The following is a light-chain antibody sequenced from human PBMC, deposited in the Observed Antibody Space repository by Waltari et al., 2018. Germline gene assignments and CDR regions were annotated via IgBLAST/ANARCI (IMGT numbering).Light chain of an antibody. CDR1: RRDVGTYNL. Sequence: QSPLTQPASVSGSPGQSITIPCTGTRRDVGTYNLVSWYQQHPGKAPKLMIYEDYKRPSGVSNRFSGSKSGNTASLTISGLQAEDEADYYCCSYVSGDTWVFGGGTELAVL. J-gene: IGLJ3*02. CDR2: EDY. CDR3: CSYVSGDTWV. V-gene: IGLV2-23*01.